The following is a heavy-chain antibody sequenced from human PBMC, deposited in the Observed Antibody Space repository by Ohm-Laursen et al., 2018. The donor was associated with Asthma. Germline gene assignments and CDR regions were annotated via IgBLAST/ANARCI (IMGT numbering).Heavy chain of an antibody. CDR3: VRDVVDRFDH. J-gene: IGHJ4*02. CDR1: GYSVTSYA. Sequence: SSVKVSCNVSGYSVTSYAFSWVRQAPGQRPEWMGWIYIANTNYAPKFQDRVTLTTDTSTNTLYMDLRSLRSDDTAVYYCVRDVVDRFDHWGQGSLVIVSS. CDR2: IYIANT. V-gene: IGHV1-18*04. D-gene: IGHD2-21*01.